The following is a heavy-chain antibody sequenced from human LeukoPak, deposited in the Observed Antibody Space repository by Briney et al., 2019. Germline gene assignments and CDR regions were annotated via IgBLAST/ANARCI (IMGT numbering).Heavy chain of an antibody. D-gene: IGHD6-13*01. J-gene: IGHJ4*02. CDR1: GGSISSSYYY. Sequence: PSETLSLTCTVSGGSISSSYYYWGWIRQPPGKGLEWIGSIYYSGSTNYNPSLKSRVTISVDTSKNQFSLKLSSVTAADTAVYYCARARYSSSWAFDYWGQGTLVTVSS. CDR3: ARARYSSSWAFDY. V-gene: IGHV4-39*07. CDR2: IYYSGST.